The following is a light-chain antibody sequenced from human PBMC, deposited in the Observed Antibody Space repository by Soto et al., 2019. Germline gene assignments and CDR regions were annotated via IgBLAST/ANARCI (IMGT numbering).Light chain of an antibody. Sequence: VVLTQSPATLSLSPGERATLSCRTSLSVSVYLDWYQHKPGQAPSLLIADASNKATGIPARFSGSGSGTDFTLTISSLEPEDFAVYYCHQRQYWPPITFGQGTRLETK. V-gene: IGKV3-11*01. CDR1: LSVSVY. J-gene: IGKJ5*01. CDR2: DAS. CDR3: HQRQYWPPIT.